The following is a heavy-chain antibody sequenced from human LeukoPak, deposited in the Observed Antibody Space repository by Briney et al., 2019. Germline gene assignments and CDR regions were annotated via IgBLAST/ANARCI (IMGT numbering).Heavy chain of an antibody. V-gene: IGHV3-23*01. CDR3: AKDEQTRIGIAVAGPFDY. CDR1: GFTFSSYA. J-gene: IGHJ4*02. CDR2: ISGSGGST. Sequence: GGSLRLSCAASGFTFSSYAMSWVRQAPGKGLEWVSAISGSGGSTYYADSVKGRFTISRDNSKNTLYLQMNSLRAEDTAVYYCAKDEQTRIGIAVAGPFDYWGQGTLVTVSS. D-gene: IGHD6-19*01.